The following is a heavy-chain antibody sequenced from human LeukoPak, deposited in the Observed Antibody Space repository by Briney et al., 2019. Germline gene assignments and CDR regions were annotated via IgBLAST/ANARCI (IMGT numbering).Heavy chain of an antibody. D-gene: IGHD4-23*01. J-gene: IGHJ5*02. CDR1: GFIFSDYT. CDR2: FTAYGGT. CDR3: AKGSTGGKVDWFDP. V-gene: IGHV3-23*01. Sequence: GRSLRLSCAASGFIFSDYTMMWVRRAPGKGLQWVATFTAYGGTYYAASVKGRFAISRDNSRDTVSLYMNSLRVEDTAMYYCAKGSTGGKVDWFDPWGPGTLVTVSS.